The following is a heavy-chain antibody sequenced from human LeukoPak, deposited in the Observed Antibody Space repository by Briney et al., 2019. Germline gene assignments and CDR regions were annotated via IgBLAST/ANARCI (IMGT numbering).Heavy chain of an antibody. Sequence: PWRSPGLSCAASGFTFSNYGMHWVRQAPGRGLEWVAVIWYDGSTKYYADSVKGRFTISRDNSKNMLYLQMNSLRAEDTAVYYCAANFDFWGQGTLVTVSS. CDR2: IWYDGSTK. CDR1: GFTFSNYG. CDR3: AANFDF. J-gene: IGHJ4*02. V-gene: IGHV3-33*01.